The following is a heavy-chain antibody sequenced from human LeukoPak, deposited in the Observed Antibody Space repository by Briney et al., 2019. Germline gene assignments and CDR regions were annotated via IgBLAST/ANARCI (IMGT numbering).Heavy chain of an antibody. CDR2: ISGSGGST. Sequence: GGSLRLSCAASGFTFSNYVMSWVRQAPGKGLEWVSTISGSGGSTYYADSVKGRFTFSRDNSKNTLYLQMNSLRGDDTAVYYCARVQYSYGYDGSFYWGQGTLVTVSS. J-gene: IGHJ4*02. D-gene: IGHD5-18*01. CDR3: ARVQYSYGYDGSFY. CDR1: GFTFSNYV. V-gene: IGHV3-23*01.